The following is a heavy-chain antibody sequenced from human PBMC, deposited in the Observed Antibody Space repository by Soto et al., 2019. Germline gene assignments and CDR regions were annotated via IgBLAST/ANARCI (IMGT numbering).Heavy chain of an antibody. D-gene: IGHD4-17*01. CDR1: GYSFTSYW. CDR2: IDPSDSYT. CDR3: ARPGGDYEILNYYYGMDV. V-gene: IGHV5-10-1*01. Sequence: GESLKISCKGSGYSFTSYWISWVRQMPGKGLEWMGRIDPSDSYTNYSPSFQGHVTISADKSISTAYLQWSSLKASDTAMYYCARPGGDYEILNYYYGMDVWGQGTTVT. J-gene: IGHJ6*02.